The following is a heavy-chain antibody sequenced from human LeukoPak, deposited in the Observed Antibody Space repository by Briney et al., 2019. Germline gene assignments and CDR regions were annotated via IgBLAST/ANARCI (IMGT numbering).Heavy chain of an antibody. D-gene: IGHD6-6*01. CDR2: ISSSSSYI. CDR1: GFTFSSYS. V-gene: IGHV3-21*01. Sequence: KPGGSLRLSCAASGFTFSSYSMNWVRQAPGKGLEWVSSISSSSSYICYADSVKGRFTISRDNAKNSLYLQMNSLRAEDTAVYYCARDPRVDSSSWFYYYYMDVWGKGTTVTVSS. CDR3: ARDPRVDSSSWFYYYYMDV. J-gene: IGHJ6*03.